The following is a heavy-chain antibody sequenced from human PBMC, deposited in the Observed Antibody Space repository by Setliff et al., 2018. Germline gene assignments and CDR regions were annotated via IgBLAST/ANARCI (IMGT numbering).Heavy chain of an antibody. V-gene: IGHV1-46*01. CDR2: INPSSGRT. J-gene: IGHJ3*02. D-gene: IGHD3-22*01. CDR3: ARDVFPYHYEGAFDI. CDR1: GYTFTSHY. Sequence: ASVKVSCKASGYTFTSHYMHWVRQAPGLGLEWMGTINPSSGRTSYAQKFQGRDTMTRDTSTSTVYMDMSSLRSEDTAVYYCARDVFPYHYEGAFDIWGQVTMVTVSS.